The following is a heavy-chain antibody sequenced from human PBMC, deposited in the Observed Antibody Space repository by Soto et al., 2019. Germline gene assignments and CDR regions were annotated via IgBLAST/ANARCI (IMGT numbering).Heavy chain of an antibody. V-gene: IGHV3-23*01. CDR1: GFTFSTYA. J-gene: IGHJ4*02. CDR3: ARDPSHSYYTLFYYFDY. CDR2: ISGSGSKT. D-gene: IGHD1-26*01. Sequence: EVQLLESGGGLVQPGGSLRLSCAASGFTFSTYAMTWVRQAPGKGLEWVSAISGSGSKTYYADSVKGRFTISRDDSKGTLSLQINSLRAEDTAVYYCARDPSHSYYTLFYYFDYWGQGTLVTVSS.